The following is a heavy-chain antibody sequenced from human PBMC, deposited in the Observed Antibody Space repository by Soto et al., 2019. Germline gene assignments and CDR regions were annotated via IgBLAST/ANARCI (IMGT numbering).Heavy chain of an antibody. D-gene: IGHD5-18*01. J-gene: IGHJ3*02. V-gene: IGHV4-59*01. CDR1: GGSISSYY. CDR2: IYYSGST. CDR3: ARAKWIQLWSAFDI. Sequence: PSETLSLTCTVSGGSISSYYWSWIRQPPGKGLEWIGYIYYSGSTNYNPSLKSRVTISVDTSKNQFSLKLSSVTAADTAVYYCARAKWIQLWSAFDIWGQGTMVTVSS.